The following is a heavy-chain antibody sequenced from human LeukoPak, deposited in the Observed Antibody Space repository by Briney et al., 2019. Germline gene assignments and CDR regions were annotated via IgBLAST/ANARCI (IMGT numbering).Heavy chain of an antibody. CDR1: GFTFDDYA. J-gene: IGHJ4*02. D-gene: IGHD3-9*01. Sequence: GRSLRLSCAASGFTFDDYAMHWVRQAPGKGLEWVSGISWNSGSIGYADSVKGRFTISRDNAKNSLYLQMNSLRAEDTALYYCAKDSYDILTGSDYWGQGTLVTVSS. V-gene: IGHV3-9*01. CDR3: AKDSYDILTGSDY. CDR2: ISWNSGSI.